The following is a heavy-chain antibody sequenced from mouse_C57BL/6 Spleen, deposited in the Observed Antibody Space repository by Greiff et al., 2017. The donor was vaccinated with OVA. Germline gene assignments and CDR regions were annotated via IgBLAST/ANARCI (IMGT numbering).Heavy chain of an antibody. D-gene: IGHD1-1*01. J-gene: IGHJ2*01. Sequence: VQLQQPGAELVMPGASVKLSCKASGYTFTSYWMHWVKQRPGQGLEWIGEIDPSDSYTNYNQKLKGQSTLTVDKSSSPSYMQLSSLTSEDSSVYYCARRDYYGSSYFDYWGQGTTLTVSS. V-gene: IGHV1-69*01. CDR2: IDPSDSYT. CDR1: GYTFTSYW. CDR3: ARRDYYGSSYFDY.